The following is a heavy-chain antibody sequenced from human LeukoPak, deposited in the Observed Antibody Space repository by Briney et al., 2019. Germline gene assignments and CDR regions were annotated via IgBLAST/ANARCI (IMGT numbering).Heavy chain of an antibody. D-gene: IGHD3-16*01. V-gene: IGHV4-59*01. CDR2: IYYSGST. CDR1: GGSISSYY. CDR3: ANQKSAYDLEFDY. Sequence: KPSETLSLTCTVSGGSISSYYWSWIRQPPGKGLEWIGYIYYSGSTNYNPSLKSRVTISVDTSKNQFSLKLSSVTAADTAVYYCANQKSAYDLEFDYWGQGTLVTVSS. J-gene: IGHJ4*02.